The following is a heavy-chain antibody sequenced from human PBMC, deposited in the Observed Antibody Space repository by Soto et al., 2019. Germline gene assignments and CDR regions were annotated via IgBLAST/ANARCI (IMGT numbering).Heavy chain of an antibody. CDR3: AKSKLRIAVSGTVDY. CDR1: GFTFSSYG. J-gene: IGHJ4*02. Sequence: GGSLRLSCAASGFTFSSYGMSWVRQAPGKGLEWVAVITYDGSNKYYADTVKGRFTISRDNSKNTLYLQMNSLRAEDTAVYYCAKSKLRIAVSGTVDYWGQGTLVTVSS. D-gene: IGHD6-19*01. CDR2: ITYDGSNK. V-gene: IGHV3-30*18.